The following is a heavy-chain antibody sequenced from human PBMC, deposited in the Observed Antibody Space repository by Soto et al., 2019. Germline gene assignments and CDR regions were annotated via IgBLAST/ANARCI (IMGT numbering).Heavy chain of an antibody. J-gene: IGHJ4*02. CDR3: ARVAYRGGDCLTYYFGY. CDR2: IYYSGST. V-gene: IGHV4-31*03. D-gene: IGHD2-21*02. Sequence: QVQLQESGPGLVKPSQTLSLTCTVSGGSISSGGYYWSWIRQHPGKGLEWIGYIYYSGSTYYNPSLKSRVTISVDTSKNQFSLKLSSVTAADTAVYYCARVAYRGGDCLTYYFGYWGQGTLVTVSS. CDR1: GGSISSGGYY.